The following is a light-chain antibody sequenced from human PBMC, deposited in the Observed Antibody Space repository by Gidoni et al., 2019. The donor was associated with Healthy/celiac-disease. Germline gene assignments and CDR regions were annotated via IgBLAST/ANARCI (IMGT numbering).Light chain of an antibody. CDR1: SSNIGSKT. V-gene: IGLV1-44*01. J-gene: IGLJ2*01. CDR3: AAWDDSLNGLVV. CDR2: SNN. Sequence: QSVLTPPPPACATPAQRVTIACSGSSSNIGSKTVNWYQQIPGTAPKLLIYSNNQRPSWVPDRFSGSKSGTSASLAISGLQSEDEADYDCAAWDDSLNGLVVFGGGTKLTVL.